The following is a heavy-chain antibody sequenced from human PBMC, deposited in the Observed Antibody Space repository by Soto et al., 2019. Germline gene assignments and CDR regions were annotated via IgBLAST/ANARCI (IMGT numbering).Heavy chain of an antibody. CDR2: IIPIFGTT. D-gene: IGHD2-21*01. J-gene: IGHJ4*02. CDR1: GVTFSSYA. Sequence: SVKVSCKASGVTFSSYAISWVRQAPGQGLEWMGGIIPIFGTTDYAQKFQGRVTITADESTSTAYMELSSLRSEDTAVYYCARKWGCGGDCFDSWGQGTLVTVSS. CDR3: ARKWGCGGDCFDS. V-gene: IGHV1-69*13.